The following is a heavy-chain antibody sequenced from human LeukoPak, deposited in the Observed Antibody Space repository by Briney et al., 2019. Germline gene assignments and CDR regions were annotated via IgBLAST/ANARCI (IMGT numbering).Heavy chain of an antibody. CDR3: AREGLNMVRGIIPKEAWGWFDP. CDR1: GGSMSSSSYY. D-gene: IGHD3-10*01. CDR2: IYYSGNT. V-gene: IGHV4-39*02. J-gene: IGHJ5*02. Sequence: SETLSLTCSVSGGSMSSSSYYWGWIRQPPGKGLEWIGTIYYSGNTYYNPSLKSRVTISVDTSKNQFSLKLSSVTAADTAVYYCAREGLNMVRGIIPKEAWGWFDPWGQGTLVTVSS.